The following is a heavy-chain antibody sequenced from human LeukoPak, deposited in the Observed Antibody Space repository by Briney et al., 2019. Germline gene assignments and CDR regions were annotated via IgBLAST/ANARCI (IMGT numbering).Heavy chain of an antibody. D-gene: IGHD6-13*01. V-gene: IGHV3-30*18. Sequence: GGSLRLSCAVSGFTFSSFGMQWVRQAPVKGLEWVALISYDGSNKHYADPVKGRFTISRDNSKNTLYLQMNGLRPEDTAVYYCAKDGAGSWFGEATWGQGTLVTVSS. CDR2: ISYDGSNK. CDR3: AKDGAGSWFGEAT. CDR1: GFTFSSFG. J-gene: IGHJ5*02.